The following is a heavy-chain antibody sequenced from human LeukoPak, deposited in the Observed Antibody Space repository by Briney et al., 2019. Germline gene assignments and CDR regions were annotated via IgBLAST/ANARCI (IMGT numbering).Heavy chain of an antibody. D-gene: IGHD6-13*01. Sequence: GGSLRLSCAASGFTFNNYGINWVRQAPGKGLEWMAVISYDGGNKYYANSVKGRFSIARDNSNHTLYLQMNSLRPEDTAVYYCAKAGTAPASFDHWGQGTLVTVSS. CDR3: AKAGTAPASFDH. V-gene: IGHV3-30*18. J-gene: IGHJ4*02. CDR2: ISYDGGNK. CDR1: GFTFNNYG.